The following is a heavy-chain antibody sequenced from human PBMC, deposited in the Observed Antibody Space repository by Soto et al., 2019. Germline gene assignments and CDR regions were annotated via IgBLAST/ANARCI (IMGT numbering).Heavy chain of an antibody. J-gene: IGHJ4*02. Sequence: PGGSLRLSCAASGFTVSSNYMSWVRQAPGKGLEWVSLIYSGGSTYYADSVKGRFTISRDNSKNTLYLQMNSLRVEDTAVYSCAGGTTVTMGLDYWGQGTLVTVSS. D-gene: IGHD4-17*01. CDR3: AGGTTVTMGLDY. CDR1: GFTVSSNY. CDR2: IYSGGST. V-gene: IGHV3-53*01.